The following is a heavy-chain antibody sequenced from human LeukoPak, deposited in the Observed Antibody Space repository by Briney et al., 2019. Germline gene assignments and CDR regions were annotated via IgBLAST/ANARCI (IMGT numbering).Heavy chain of an antibody. J-gene: IGHJ6*03. CDR1: GYTFIDYY. V-gene: IGHV1-2*02. Sequence: ASVKVSCKASGYTFIDYYMHWVRQTPGQGLEWMGWINPNSGGTNYAQKFQGRVTMTRDTSISTAYMELSRLRSDDTAVYYCARVLVAGLRGYYYYMDVWGKGTTVTVSS. CDR3: ARVLVAGLRGYYYYMDV. D-gene: IGHD3-16*01. CDR2: INPNSGGT.